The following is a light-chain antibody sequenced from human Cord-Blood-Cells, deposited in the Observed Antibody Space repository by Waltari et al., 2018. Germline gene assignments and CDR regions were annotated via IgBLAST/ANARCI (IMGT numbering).Light chain of an antibody. CDR2: WAS. V-gene: IGKV4-1*01. J-gene: IGKJ1*01. Sequence: IVMIPHPASMPVFPRGGATIHCNTSRRVLYSSNNKNYLAWYQQKPGQPPKLLIYWASNRESGVPDRFSGSGSGTDFTLTISSLQAEDVAVYYCQQYYSTPWTFGQGTKVEIK. CDR3: QQYYSTPWT. CDR1: RRVLYSSNNKNY.